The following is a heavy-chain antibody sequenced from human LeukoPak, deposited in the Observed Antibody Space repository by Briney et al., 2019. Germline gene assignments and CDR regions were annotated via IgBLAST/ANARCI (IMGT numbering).Heavy chain of an antibody. CDR2: VSPKSGYT. V-gene: IGHV1-8*01. CDR1: GYIFTIYD. CDR3: GRGGNGGTNNDNYFNMDV. D-gene: IGHD1/OR15-1a*01. Sequence: ASVKVSCKGSGYIFTIYDIYWVRQATGQGLEWMGWVSPKSGYTGYAQKFNGRVTMTRSTSISTAYMELSSLRSEDTAVYYCGRGGNGGTNNDNYFNMDVWGTGTTVIVS. J-gene: IGHJ6*03.